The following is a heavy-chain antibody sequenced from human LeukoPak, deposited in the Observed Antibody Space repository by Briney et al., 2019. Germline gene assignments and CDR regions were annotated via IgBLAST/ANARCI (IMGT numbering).Heavy chain of an antibody. J-gene: IGHJ4*02. V-gene: IGHV3-74*03. CDR2: ITSDGSTT. CDR1: GFTFSSYW. Sequence: GGSLRLSCAASGFTFSSYWMHWVRQAPGNGLVWVSRITSDGSTTAYADSVKGRFTISRDNAKNTLYLQMNSLRADDTAVYYCARDRGGSFDYWGQGALVTVSS. CDR3: ARDRGGSFDY. D-gene: IGHD3-10*01.